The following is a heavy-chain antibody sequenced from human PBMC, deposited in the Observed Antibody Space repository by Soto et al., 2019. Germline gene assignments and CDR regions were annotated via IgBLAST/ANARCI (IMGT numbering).Heavy chain of an antibody. D-gene: IGHD3-22*01. CDR3: TINYYDTSGYSIDI. CDR2: SRNKDNSYNT. CDR1: GFTFSAHY. Sequence: GGSLRLSCAASGFTFSAHYMDWVRQAPEKGLEWVGRSRNKDNSYNTEYAASVKGRFTLARDDSKNSLYLQMNSLRTEDTAVYYCTINYYDTSGYSIDIWGQGTMVTVSS. J-gene: IGHJ3*02. V-gene: IGHV3-72*01.